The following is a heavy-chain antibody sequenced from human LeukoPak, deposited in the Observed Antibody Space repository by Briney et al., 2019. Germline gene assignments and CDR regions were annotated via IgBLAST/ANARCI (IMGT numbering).Heavy chain of an antibody. J-gene: IGHJ4*02. CDR1: GFSVSSNY. V-gene: IGHV3-66*01. CDR3: ARASGSYSHAFDY. D-gene: IGHD1-26*01. CDR2: IYSGGNT. Sequence: GGSLRLSCAASGFSVSSNYMNWVRQAPGKGLEWVSVIYSGGNTYYADSVKGRFTISRDNSKNTLYLQMNSLRAEDTAVYYCARASGSYSHAFDYWGQGTLVTVSS.